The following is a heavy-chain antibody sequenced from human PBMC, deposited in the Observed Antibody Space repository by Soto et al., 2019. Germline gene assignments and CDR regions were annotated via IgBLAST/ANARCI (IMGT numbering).Heavy chain of an antibody. Sequence: QVQLQQWGAGLLNPSETLSLTCAVYGGSFSGYYWSWIRQPPGKGMEWSGKINHSGSTNYNPSLKSRVAVSVDTSKNQFCLKISAVTAADTAVYYCARGMRRSWYHKRVWYIYLWGRGTLVTVSS. CDR3: ARGMRRSWYHKRVWYIYL. CDR1: GGSFSGYY. D-gene: IGHD6-13*01. J-gene: IGHJ2*01. CDR2: INHSGST. V-gene: IGHV4-34*01.